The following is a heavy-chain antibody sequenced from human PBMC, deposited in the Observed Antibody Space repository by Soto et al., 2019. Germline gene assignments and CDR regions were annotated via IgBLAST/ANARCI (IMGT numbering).Heavy chain of an antibody. CDR1: GITFSSYS. J-gene: IGHJ4*02. CDR2: ISSSGDVT. D-gene: IGHD1-26*01. V-gene: IGHV3-23*01. CDR3: AKTGGFSGSYHFIS. Sequence: DEQLLESGGGLVQPGGSLRLSCAASGITFSSYSMSWVRQSPGKGLEWASSISSSGDVTYDADSVKGRFTISRDNSKNSLYLQMNSLRAEDTAIYYCAKTGGFSGSYHFISWGQGTLVTVSS.